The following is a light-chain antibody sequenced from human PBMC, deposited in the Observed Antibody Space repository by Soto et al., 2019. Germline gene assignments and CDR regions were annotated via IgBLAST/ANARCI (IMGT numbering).Light chain of an antibody. CDR3: QQFATSPLT. CDR1: QSVIHTSNNKSY. J-gene: IGKJ4*01. V-gene: IGKV4-1*01. Sequence: DIVMTQSPDSLAVSLGERATINCKSSQSVIHTSNNKSYLAWYQQKPGQPPELLLYWASARESGVPDRFSGSGSGTDFTLTISRLEPEDFAVYYCQQFATSPLTFGGGTKVDIK. CDR2: WAS.